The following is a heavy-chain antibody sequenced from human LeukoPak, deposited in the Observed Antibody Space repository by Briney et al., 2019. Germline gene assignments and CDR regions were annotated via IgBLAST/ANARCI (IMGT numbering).Heavy chain of an antibody. CDR3: ARDRSSGWLNWFDP. CDR1: GDPIRSDSFY. J-gene: IGHJ5*02. V-gene: IGHV4-61*02. Sequence: SETLSLTCTVSGDPIRSDSFYWNWIRQPAGKGLQWIGRIYASGNTNYNPSLKSRVTISLDTSRNRFSLNLRSVTATDTAVYFCARDRSSGWLNWFDPWGRGTLVTVSP. CDR2: IYASGNT. D-gene: IGHD6-19*01.